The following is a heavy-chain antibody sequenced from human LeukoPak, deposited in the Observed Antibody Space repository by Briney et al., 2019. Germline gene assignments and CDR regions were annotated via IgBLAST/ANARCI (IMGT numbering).Heavy chain of an antibody. CDR2: INPKSGGT. CDR1: GYTFTGYY. V-gene: IGHV1-2*02. CDR3: ARGGNVNWYFDL. D-gene: IGHD4-23*01. J-gene: IGHJ2*01. Sequence: ASVKVSCKAPGYTFTGYYMHWVRQAPGQGLEWMGWINPKSGGTNYAQKFQGRVTMTRDTSISTAYMELSRLRSDDTAVYYCARGGNVNWYFDLWGRGTLDTVSS.